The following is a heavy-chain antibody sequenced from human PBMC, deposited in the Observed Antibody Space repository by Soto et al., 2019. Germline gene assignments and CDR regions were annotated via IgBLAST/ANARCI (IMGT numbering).Heavy chain of an antibody. CDR3: ARGHYYDSSTRDV. V-gene: IGHV4-61*01. J-gene: IGHJ6*02. Sequence: ETLSLTCPVSGVSVSSGSYYWSWIRQPPGKGLEWIGYIYYSWSTNYNPSLKSRVTISVDTPKNQFSLKLSSVTAADTAVYYCARGHYYDSSTRDVWGQGTKVTVYS. CDR1: GVSVSSGSYY. CDR2: IYYSWST. D-gene: IGHD3-22*01.